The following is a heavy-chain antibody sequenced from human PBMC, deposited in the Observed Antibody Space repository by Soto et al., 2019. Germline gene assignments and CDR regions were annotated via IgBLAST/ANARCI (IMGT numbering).Heavy chain of an antibody. D-gene: IGHD3-3*01. V-gene: IGHV4-34*01. CDR1: GGSVNGYY. CDR2: INHTGGT. CDR3: ATRITVFGLLIPPFDP. J-gene: IGHJ5*02. Sequence: SETLSLTCAVYGGSVNGYYWNWIRQPPGKGLEWIGEINHTGGTHSHPSLKSRVTMSVDTSKNPFSLRLSSVTAADPAIYYCATRITVFGLLIPPFDPWGQGTQVTVSS.